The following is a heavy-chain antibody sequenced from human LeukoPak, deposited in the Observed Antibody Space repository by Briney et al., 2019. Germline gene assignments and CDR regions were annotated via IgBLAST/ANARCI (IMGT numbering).Heavy chain of an antibody. V-gene: IGHV4-39*07. CDR1: GGSISSSSYY. CDR3: ARNHDHSLIDY. Sequence: SETLSLTCTVSGGSISSSSYYWGWIRQPPGKGLEWIGSIYYSGSTNYNPSLKSRVTISVDTSKNQFSLKLSSVTAADTAVYYCARNHDHSLIDYWGQGTLVTVSS. J-gene: IGHJ4*02. CDR2: IYYSGST. D-gene: IGHD1-14*01.